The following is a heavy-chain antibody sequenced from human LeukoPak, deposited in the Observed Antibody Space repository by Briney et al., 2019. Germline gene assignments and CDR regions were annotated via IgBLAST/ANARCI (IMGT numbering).Heavy chain of an antibody. J-gene: IGHJ5*02. Sequence: SETLSLTCAVYGGSFSGYYWSWIRQPPGKGLEWIGEINHSGSTNYNPSLKSRVTISVDTSKNQFSLKLSSVTAADTAVYYCAGGPPRDIVVVPAAPGANWSAPGGKGTLVTVSS. CDR1: GGSFSGYY. CDR2: INHSGST. CDR3: AGGPPRDIVVVPAAPGANWSAP. V-gene: IGHV4-34*01. D-gene: IGHD2-2*01.